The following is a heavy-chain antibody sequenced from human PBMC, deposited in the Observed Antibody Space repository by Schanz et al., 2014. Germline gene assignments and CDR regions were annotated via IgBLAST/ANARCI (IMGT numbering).Heavy chain of an antibody. CDR1: GYTFTRSG. CDR3: ARDRDQWDGNYLDY. V-gene: IGHV1-18*01. J-gene: IGHJ4*02. CDR2: IGGSDGTP. D-gene: IGHD1-26*01. Sequence: QVQLVQSGGEVKTPGASVKVSCKASGYTFTRSGISWVRQAPGQGLEWMGWIGGSDGTPNFAQKFQGRVTMTTDTSTSTVYMELRSLTSDDSAVYYCARDRDQWDGNYLDYWGQGTLVTVSS.